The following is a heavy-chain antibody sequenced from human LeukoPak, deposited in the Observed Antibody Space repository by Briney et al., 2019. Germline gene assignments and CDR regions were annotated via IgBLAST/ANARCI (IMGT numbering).Heavy chain of an antibody. J-gene: IGHJ3*02. D-gene: IGHD3-16*02. CDR3: ARHPVSYVRGSYRRHDAFDI. V-gene: IGHV4-39*01. CDR1: GGSISSSSYY. CDR2: IYYSGST. Sequence: SETLSLTCTVSGGSISSSSYYWGWIRQPPGKGLEWIGSIYYSGSTYYNPSLKSRVTISVDTSENQFSLKLSSVTAADTAVYYCARHPVSYVRGSYRRHDAFDIWGQGTMITVSS.